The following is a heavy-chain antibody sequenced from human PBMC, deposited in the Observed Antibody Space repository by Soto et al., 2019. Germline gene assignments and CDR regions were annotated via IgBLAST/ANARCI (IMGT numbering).Heavy chain of an antibody. J-gene: IGHJ5*02. V-gene: IGHV4-39*01. CDR3: ATTRGIAVGGSFDH. D-gene: IGHD6-13*01. Sequence: SETLSLTCIVSGASISSRSSYWGWIRQPPGKGLEWVGTFYSGSTYNNPSLKSRVTISVDTSKNQFSLKLSSVAAEDTAIYYCATTRGIAVGGSFDHWGQGTLVTVSS. CDR1: GASISSRSSY. CDR2: FYSGST.